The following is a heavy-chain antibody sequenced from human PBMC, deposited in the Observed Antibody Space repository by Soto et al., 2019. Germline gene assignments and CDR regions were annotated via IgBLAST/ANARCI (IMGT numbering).Heavy chain of an antibody. J-gene: IGHJ4*02. CDR2: IYYSGST. CDR1: GGSISSYY. D-gene: IGHD3-10*01. CDR3: ARAPPGNYGYPSYFDY. V-gene: IGHV4-59*01. Sequence: QVQLQESGPGLVKPSETLSLTCTVSGGSISSYYWSWIRQPPGKGLEWIGYIYYSGSTNYNPSLKSRVTISVDTAKNQSARKLSSVTAADTAVYYCARAPPGNYGYPSYFDYWGQGTLVTVSS.